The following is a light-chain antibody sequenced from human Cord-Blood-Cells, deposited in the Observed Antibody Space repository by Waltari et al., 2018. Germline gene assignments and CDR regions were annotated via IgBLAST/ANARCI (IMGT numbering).Light chain of an antibody. CDR2: AAS. J-gene: IGKJ3*01. CDR1: QSISSY. V-gene: IGKV1-39*01. Sequence: DIQMTQSPSSLSASVGDRVTITCRASQSISSYLNWYQQKPGKAPKLLIYAASSLQSGVPSRFSGSGSGTDFTLTISSLQPEDFATYYCQQSYSTSQFSFGPGTKVDI. CDR3: QQSYSTSQFS.